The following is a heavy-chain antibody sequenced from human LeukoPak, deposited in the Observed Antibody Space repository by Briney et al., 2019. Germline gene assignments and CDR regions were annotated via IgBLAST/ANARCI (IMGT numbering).Heavy chain of an antibody. V-gene: IGHV3-21*01. J-gene: IGHJ4*02. CDR2: ISSSSSYI. Sequence: PGGSLRLSCAASGFTFSSYSMNWVRQAPGKGLEWVSSISSSSSYIYYADSVKGRFTISRDNAKNSLYLQMNSLRAEDTAVYYCAKAYSVVGARVVSHYFDYWGQGTLVTVSS. CDR1: GFTFSSYS. CDR3: AKAYSVVGARVVSHYFDY. D-gene: IGHD1-26*01.